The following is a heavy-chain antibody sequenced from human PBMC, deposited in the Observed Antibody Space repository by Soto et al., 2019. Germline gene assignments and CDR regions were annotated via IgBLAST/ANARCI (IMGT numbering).Heavy chain of an antibody. CDR3: ARATFYYDSSGYPSSMDV. Sequence: SVKVSCKASGGTFSSYPISWVRQAPGQGLEWMGGIIPIFGSADYAQKFQGRVTVTADESTSTAYMELSSLRSEDTAVYYCARATFYYDSSGYPSSMDVWGQGTTVTVSS. J-gene: IGHJ6*02. CDR1: GGTFSSYP. V-gene: IGHV1-69*13. D-gene: IGHD3-22*01. CDR2: IIPIFGSA.